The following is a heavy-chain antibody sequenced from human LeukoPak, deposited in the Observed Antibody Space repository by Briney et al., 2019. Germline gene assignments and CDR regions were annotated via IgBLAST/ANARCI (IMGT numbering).Heavy chain of an antibody. J-gene: IGHJ4*02. CDR2: IRDDGSKK. CDR1: GFTFSNFG. Sequence: PGRSLRLSCAASGFTFSNFGMHWVRQAPGKGLEWVALIRDDGSKKDYADSVKGRFTISRDNSKNTLYLQMDSLRAEDTAVYYCARTGDTERFDYWGQGTLVTVSS. CDR3: ARTGDTERFDY. V-gene: IGHV3-33*01. D-gene: IGHD5-18*01.